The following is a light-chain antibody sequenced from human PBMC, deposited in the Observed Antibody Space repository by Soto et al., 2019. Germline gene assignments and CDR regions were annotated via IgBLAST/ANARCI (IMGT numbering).Light chain of an antibody. J-gene: IGLJ2*01. CDR2: EVT. CDR3: SSYTSGSTVI. Sequence: QSALTQPASVSGSPGQSITISCTGTRSDVGGYNYVSWYQHHPGKAPKLLIYEVTNRPAEVSNRFSGSKSGITASLTISGLQSEDEADYYCSSYTSGSTVILGGGTKLTVL. CDR1: RSDVGGYNY. V-gene: IGLV2-14*01.